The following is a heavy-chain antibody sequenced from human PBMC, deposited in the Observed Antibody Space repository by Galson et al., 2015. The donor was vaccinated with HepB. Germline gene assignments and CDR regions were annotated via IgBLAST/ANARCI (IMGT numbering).Heavy chain of an antibody. V-gene: IGHV4-34*01. D-gene: IGHD5-24*01. Sequence: ETLSLTCAVYGGSFSGYYWSWIRQPPGKGLEWIGEINHSGSTNYNPSLKSRVTISVDTSKNQFSLKLSSVTAADTAVYYCARSARYNYFDYWGQGTLVTVSS. CDR2: INHSGST. CDR3: ARSARYNYFDY. CDR1: GGSFSGYY. J-gene: IGHJ4*02.